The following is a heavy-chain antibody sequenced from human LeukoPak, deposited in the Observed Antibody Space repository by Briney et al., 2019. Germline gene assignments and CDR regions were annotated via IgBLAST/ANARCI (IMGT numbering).Heavy chain of an antibody. V-gene: IGHV3-7*05. CDR2: IKQDGIVK. CDR3: PANGGFSSYYAWFDP. CDR1: GFMFTTYW. Sequence: GGSLRLSCAASGFMFTTYWMAWVRQAPGKGPEWVANIKQDGIVKNYVDSVKGRFTISRDNSKNTLYLQMNSLRAEDTAVYYCPANGGFSSYYAWFDPWGQGTLVTVSS. D-gene: IGHD1-26*01. J-gene: IGHJ5*02.